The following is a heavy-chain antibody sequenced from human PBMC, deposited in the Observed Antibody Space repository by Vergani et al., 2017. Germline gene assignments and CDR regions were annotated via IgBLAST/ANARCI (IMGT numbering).Heavy chain of an antibody. V-gene: IGHV3-48*01. Sequence: EVQLVESGGVLVQPGGSLRLSCVVSGFDFSSYIMNWVRQAPGKGLEWVSFVSTGTKSQSYAESVKGRFTISRDSAKNSLYLQMDSLRAEDTAVYYCAXEYSSTSGRAFDFWGQGTKVTVSS. J-gene: IGHJ3*01. D-gene: IGHD2-2*01. CDR3: AXEYSSTSGRAFDF. CDR1: GFDFSSYI. CDR2: VSTGTKSQ.